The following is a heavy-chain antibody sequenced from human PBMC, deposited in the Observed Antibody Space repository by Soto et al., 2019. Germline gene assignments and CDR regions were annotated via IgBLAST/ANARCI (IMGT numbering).Heavy chain of an antibody. J-gene: IGHJ6*02. V-gene: IGHV1-18*01. D-gene: IGHD6-13*01. CDR1: GYTFTSYG. Sequence: GASVKVSCKASGYTFTSYGISWVRQAPGQGLEWMGWISAYNGNTNYAQKLQGRVTMTTDTPTSTAYMELRSLRSDDTAVYYCARDKAQGSSWFSRYYYYGMDVWGQGTTVTVSS. CDR3: ARDKAQGSSWFSRYYYYGMDV. CDR2: ISAYNGNT.